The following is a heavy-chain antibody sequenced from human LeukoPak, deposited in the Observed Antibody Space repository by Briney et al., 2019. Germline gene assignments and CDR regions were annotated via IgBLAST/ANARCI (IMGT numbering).Heavy chain of an antibody. CDR2: IYDGGSS. CDR1: GGSFSRYY. V-gene: IGHV4-59*01. CDR3: AGGGYCGDASCFAPLFDY. J-gene: IGHJ4*02. D-gene: IGHD2-2*01. Sequence: SETLSLTCTVSGGSFSRYYWSWVRLPPGKGLEWIGYIYDGGSSNYNPSLKSRVTMSVDTSKNQFSLKLTSVTAADTAVYYCAGGGYCGDASCFAPLFDYWGQGTLVTVSS.